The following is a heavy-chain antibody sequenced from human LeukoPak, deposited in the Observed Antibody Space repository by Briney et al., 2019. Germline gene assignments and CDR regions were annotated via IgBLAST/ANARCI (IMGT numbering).Heavy chain of an antibody. D-gene: IGHD6-13*01. Sequence: PSETLSLTCTVSGYSISSGYYWGWIRQPPGKGLEWIGSIYHSGSTYYNPSLKSRVTISVDTSKNQFSLKLSSVTAADTAVYYCAADLAAAGYWGQGTLVTVSS. CDR1: GYSISSGYY. CDR3: AADLAAAGY. J-gene: IGHJ4*02. V-gene: IGHV4-38-2*02. CDR2: IYHSGST.